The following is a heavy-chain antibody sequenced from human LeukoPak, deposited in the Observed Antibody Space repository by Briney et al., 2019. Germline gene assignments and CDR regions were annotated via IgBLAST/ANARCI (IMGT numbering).Heavy chain of an antibody. CDR2: IAYDGSNT. D-gene: IGHD1-1*01. CDR3: AKTGMLRRVGYLDV. Sequence: GGSLRLACVASGFIFSDYGTQWVRQAPGKGLEWVAVIAYDGSNTYYGDSVRGRFTISRDNSKKMVYLEMNSLRVEDTAVYYCAKTGMLRRVGYLDVWGKGTAVTISS. J-gene: IGHJ6*04. CDR1: GFIFSDYG. V-gene: IGHV3-30*18.